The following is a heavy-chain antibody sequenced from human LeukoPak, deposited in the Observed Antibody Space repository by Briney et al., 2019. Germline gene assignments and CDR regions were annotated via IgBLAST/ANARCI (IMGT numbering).Heavy chain of an antibody. CDR3: AREFYSSSSDYYYGMDV. D-gene: IGHD6-6*01. CDR2: IIPILGIA. J-gene: IGHJ6*02. CDR1: GGTFSSYA. Sequence: SVKVSFKASGGTFSSYAISWVRQAPGQGLEWMGRIIPILGIANYAQKFQGRVTITADKSTSTAYMELSSLRSEDTAVYYCAREFYSSSSDYYYGMDVWGQGTTVTVSS. V-gene: IGHV1-69*04.